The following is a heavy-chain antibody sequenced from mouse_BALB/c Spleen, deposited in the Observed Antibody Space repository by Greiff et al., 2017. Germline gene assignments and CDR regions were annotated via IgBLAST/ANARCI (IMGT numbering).Heavy chain of an antibody. CDR2: ISNGGGST. V-gene: IGHV5-12-2*01. Sequence: EVKLVESGGGLVQPGGSLKLSCAASGFTFSSYTMSWVRQTPEKRLEWVAYISNGGGSTYYPDTVKGRFTISRDNAKNTLYLQMSSLKSEDTAMYYCARHGELLRYFDYWGQGTTLTVSS. CDR1: GFTFSSYT. CDR3: ARHGELLRYFDY. D-gene: IGHD1-1*01. J-gene: IGHJ2*01.